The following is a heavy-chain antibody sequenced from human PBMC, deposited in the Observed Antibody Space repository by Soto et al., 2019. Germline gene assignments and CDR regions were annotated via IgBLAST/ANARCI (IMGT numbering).Heavy chain of an antibody. CDR2: ISTTGSGT. CDR1: GFTFSTYA. V-gene: IGHV3-23*01. J-gene: IGHJ4*02. Sequence: PGGSLRLSCAASGFTFSTYAMCWVRQAPEKGLEWVSSISTTGSGTYYTDSVKGRFTISRDNSKSTLYLQMNSLRAEDTAVYYCARATTTFYNWGQGTPVTVSS. CDR3: ARATTTFYN. D-gene: IGHD1-26*01.